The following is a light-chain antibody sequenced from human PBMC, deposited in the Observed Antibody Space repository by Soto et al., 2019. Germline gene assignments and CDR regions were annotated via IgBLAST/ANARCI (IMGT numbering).Light chain of an antibody. CDR1: QSLVFSDGNTY. CDR3: MQGTRWLWT. Sequence: DVVLTQSPLSLPVALGQPASISCRSSQSLVFSDGNTYLNRFQQRPGQSPRRLIYKVSNRDSGVPDRFSGSGSGTDFTLKISRVEAEDVGVYYCMQGTRWLWTFGQGTKVEIK. CDR2: KVS. V-gene: IGKV2-30*01. J-gene: IGKJ1*01.